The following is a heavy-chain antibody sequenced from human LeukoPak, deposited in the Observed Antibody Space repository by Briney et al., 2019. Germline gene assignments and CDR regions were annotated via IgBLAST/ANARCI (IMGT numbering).Heavy chain of an antibody. V-gene: IGHV3-33*01. J-gene: IGHJ4*02. CDR3: ARELSRGYSYGLIDY. D-gene: IGHD5-18*01. CDR1: GFTFSSYG. CDR2: IWYDGSNK. Sequence: GGSLRLSCAASGFTFSSYGMHWVRQAPGKGLEWVAVIWYDGSNKYYADSVKGRFTISRDNSKNTLYLQMNSLRAEDTAVYYCARELSRGYSYGLIDYWGQGTLVTVSS.